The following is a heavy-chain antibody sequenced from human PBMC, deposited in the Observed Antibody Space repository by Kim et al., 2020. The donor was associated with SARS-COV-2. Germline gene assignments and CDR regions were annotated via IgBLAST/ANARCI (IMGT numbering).Heavy chain of an antibody. CDR3: ARWYGSGWYNWFDP. Sequence: SETLSLTCTVSGGSISSGGYYWSWIRQHPGKGLEWIGYIYYSGSTYYNPSLKSRVTISVDTSKNQFSLKLSSVTAADTAVYYCARWYGSGWYNWFDPWGQGTLVTVSS. CDR2: IYYSGST. V-gene: IGHV4-31*03. D-gene: IGHD6-19*01. J-gene: IGHJ5*02. CDR1: GGSISSGGYY.